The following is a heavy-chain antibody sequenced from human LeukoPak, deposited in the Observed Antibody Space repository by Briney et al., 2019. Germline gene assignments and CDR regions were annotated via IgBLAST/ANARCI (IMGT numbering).Heavy chain of an antibody. CDR3: ARDAGIFSMDV. J-gene: IGHJ6*03. CDR2: INQDGSVK. D-gene: IGHD2-15*01. CDR1: GFSFSSYW. V-gene: IGHV3-7*01. Sequence: GGSLRLSCAASGFSFSSYWMSWVRWAPGKGLEGVANINQDGSVKSYVDSVKGRFTISRDNAKNSLYLQMNSLRAEDTAVYYCARDAGIFSMDVWGKGTTVTGSS.